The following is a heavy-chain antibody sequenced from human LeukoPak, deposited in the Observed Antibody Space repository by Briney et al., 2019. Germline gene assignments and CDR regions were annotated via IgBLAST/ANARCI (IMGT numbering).Heavy chain of an antibody. CDR1: GFSFGNYA. D-gene: IGHD2-21*01. Sequence: PGGSLRLSCVAPGFSFGNYAMSWVRQAPGKGLQWVSQISGTGGATWYAGFARDRFTISRDNSKKTLYLQMSGLRVEDTAMYYCVKDPRDTYGTNWFVSWGQGTLLIVSP. CDR2: ISGTGGAT. V-gene: IGHV3-23*01. CDR3: VKDPRDTYGTNWFVS. J-gene: IGHJ5*01.